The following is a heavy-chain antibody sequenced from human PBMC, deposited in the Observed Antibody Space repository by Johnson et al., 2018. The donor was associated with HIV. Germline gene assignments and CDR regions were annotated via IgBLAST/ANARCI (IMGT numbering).Heavy chain of an antibody. Sequence: QMLLVESGGGVVQPGRSLRLSCAASGFTFSRHAMHWVRQAPGKGLEWVALISYDGSNRYYADAVKGRFNISRDNSKNTLYLQMNSLRAEATSVYYCGRSRVDIVVVAGAFDIWGQGTMVTVSS. CDR3: GRSRVDIVVVAGAFDI. J-gene: IGHJ3*02. CDR2: ISYDGSNR. CDR1: GFTFSRHA. D-gene: IGHD2-15*01. V-gene: IGHV3-30-3*01.